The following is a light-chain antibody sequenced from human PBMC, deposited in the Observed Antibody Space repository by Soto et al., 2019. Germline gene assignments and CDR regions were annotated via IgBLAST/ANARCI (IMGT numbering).Light chain of an antibody. Sequence: DIQMTQSPSSLSSSVGDRVTITCRASQDISIYLPWFQQKPRKAPKLLIYDVSSMDKWSPSRFTGSGSGTDFTLAIIRLRPDEIATYYCQQYHVVPPTVGQGPRLEL. CDR2: DVS. CDR3: QQYHVVPPT. CDR1: QDISIY. V-gene: IGKV1-33*01. J-gene: IGKJ2*01.